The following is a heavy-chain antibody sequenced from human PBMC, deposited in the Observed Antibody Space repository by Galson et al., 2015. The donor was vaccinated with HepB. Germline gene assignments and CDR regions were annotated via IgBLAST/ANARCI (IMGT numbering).Heavy chain of an antibody. V-gene: IGHV3-30-3*01. D-gene: IGHD3-16*01. CDR1: GFTFSSYA. Sequence: SLRLSCAASGFTFSSYAMHWVRQAPGKGLEWVAVISYDGSNKYYADSVKGRFTISRDNSKNTLYLQMNSLRAEDTAVYYCARDGGGGRYYYYYGMDVWGQGTTVTVSS. J-gene: IGHJ6*02. CDR2: ISYDGSNK. CDR3: ARDGGGGRYYYYYGMDV.